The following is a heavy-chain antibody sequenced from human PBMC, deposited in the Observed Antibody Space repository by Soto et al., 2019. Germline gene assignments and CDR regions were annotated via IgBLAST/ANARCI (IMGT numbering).Heavy chain of an antibody. CDR2: IIPFFKAT. CDR1: GGTFSSHA. Sequence: SVKVSCKASGGTFSSHAISWVRQAPGQGLEWMGGIIPFFKATNYAQKFQGRVTITADDSTSTAYMDLYSLSSADTAVYYCARDVPLNYYDGTYSYYAMDVWGQGTTVTVSS. CDR3: ARDVPLNYYDGTYSYYAMDV. J-gene: IGHJ6*02. D-gene: IGHD3-16*01. V-gene: IGHV1-69*13.